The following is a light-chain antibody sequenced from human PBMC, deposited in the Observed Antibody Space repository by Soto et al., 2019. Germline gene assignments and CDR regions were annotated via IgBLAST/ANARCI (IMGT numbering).Light chain of an antibody. Sequence: DIQMTQSPSSLSASVGDRVTITCRASQDINNYLAWYQQKPGKPPKLLIYAASTLQSGVPPRFSGGGSGTDFTLTINSLQPEDVATYYCQRYNNRPPVTFCPGTK. CDR3: QRYNNRPPVT. CDR2: AAS. CDR1: QDINNY. J-gene: IGKJ3*01. V-gene: IGKV1-27*01.